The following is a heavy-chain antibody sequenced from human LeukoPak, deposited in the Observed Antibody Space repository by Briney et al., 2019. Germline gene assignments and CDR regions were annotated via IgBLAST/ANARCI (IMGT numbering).Heavy chain of an antibody. D-gene: IGHD3-3*01. CDR3: AREPGWDFWSGYLYGMDV. CDR1: GGSFRGYY. J-gene: IGHJ6*02. V-gene: IGHV4-34*01. Sequence: KSSETLSLTCAVYGGSFRGYYWSWIRQPPGKGLEWIGEINHSGSTNYNPSLKSRVTISVDTSKNQFSLKLSSVTAAGTAVYYCAREPGWDFWSGYLYGMDVWGQGTTVTVSS. CDR2: INHSGST.